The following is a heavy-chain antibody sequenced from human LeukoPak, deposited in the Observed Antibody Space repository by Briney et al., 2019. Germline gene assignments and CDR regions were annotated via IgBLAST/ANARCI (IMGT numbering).Heavy chain of an antibody. V-gene: IGHV4-59*01. D-gene: IGHD3-22*01. CDR1: GGSISSYY. J-gene: IGHJ1*01. CDR2: IYYSGST. Sequence: SETLSLTCTVSGGSISSYYWSWIRQPPGKGLGWIGYIYYSGSTNYNPSLKSRVTISVYTSKSQFSLKLSSVTAADTVVYYCARLKYYYDSSGYRAEYFQHWGQGTLVTVSS. CDR3: ARLKYYYDSSGYRAEYFQH.